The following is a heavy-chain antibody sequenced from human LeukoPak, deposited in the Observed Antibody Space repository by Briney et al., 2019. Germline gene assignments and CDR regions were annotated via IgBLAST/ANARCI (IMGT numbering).Heavy chain of an antibody. D-gene: IGHD6-19*01. Sequence: SETLSLTCAVYGESFSGYCWTWIRQSPGKGLEWIGDINDSGNTNYNPSLKSRVILSVDTSKNQFSLKLKSVTAADTAVYYCARARGAVPVDYWGRGTLVTVSS. CDR2: INDSGNT. V-gene: IGHV4-34*01. CDR3: ARARGAVPVDY. CDR1: GESFSGYC. J-gene: IGHJ4*02.